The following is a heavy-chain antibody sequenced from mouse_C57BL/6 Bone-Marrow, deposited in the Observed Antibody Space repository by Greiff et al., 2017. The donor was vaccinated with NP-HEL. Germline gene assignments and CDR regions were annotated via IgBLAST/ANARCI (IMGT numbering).Heavy chain of an antibody. J-gene: IGHJ4*01. D-gene: IGHD1-1*01. V-gene: IGHV1-61*01. CDR1: GYTFTSYW. CDR2: IYPSDSET. Sequence: QVHVKQPGAELVRPGSSVKLSCKASGYTFTSYWMDWVKQRPGQGLEWIGNIYPSDSETHYNQKFKDKATLTVDKSSSTAYMQLSSLTSEDSAIYYCARGGYYYGSSYDAMDYWGQGTSVTVSS. CDR3: ARGGYYYGSSYDAMDY.